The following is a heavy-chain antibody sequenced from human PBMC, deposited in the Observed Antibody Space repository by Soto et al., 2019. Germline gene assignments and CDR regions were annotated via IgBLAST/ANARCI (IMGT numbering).Heavy chain of an antibody. CDR1: GFTFNNYA. Sequence: VGSLRLSCAASGFTFNNYAMSWVRQAPGKGLEWVSAISANGQGIYYADSVKGRFIISRDSSKNTVFLHMDSLTAEDTAVYYCAKDRNYPRDQFHNWGQGTLVTVSS. V-gene: IGHV3-23*01. CDR2: ISANGQGI. D-gene: IGHD1-7*01. J-gene: IGHJ4*02. CDR3: AKDRNYPRDQFHN.